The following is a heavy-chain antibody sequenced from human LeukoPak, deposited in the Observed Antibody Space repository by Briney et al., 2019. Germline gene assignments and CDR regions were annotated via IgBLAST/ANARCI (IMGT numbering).Heavy chain of an antibody. V-gene: IGHV3-7*01. CDR1: GFTFSSYW. Sequence: GGSLRLSCAASGFTFSSYWMSCVRQAPGKGLEWGANIKQDGREKYYVDSVKGRFTISRDNAKNSLYLQMNSLRAEDTAVYYCARDGPNQWIELWTGVYYYYGMDVWGQGTTVTVSS. D-gene: IGHD5-18*01. CDR3: ARDGPNQWIELWTGVYYYYGMDV. CDR2: IKQDGREK. J-gene: IGHJ6*02.